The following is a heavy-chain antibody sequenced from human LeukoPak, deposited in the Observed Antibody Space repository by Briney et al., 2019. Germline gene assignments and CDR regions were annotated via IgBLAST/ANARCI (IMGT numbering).Heavy chain of an antibody. CDR2: ITNNGGST. D-gene: IGHD2-15*01. CDR3: ARDGSDCRGGTCDRGPYDY. V-gene: IGHV3-64*01. Sequence: GGSLRLSCAASGFTFSSYAMPWVRQAPGKGLEYVSAITNNGGSTYYGNSVKGRFTISRDNSKNTLYLQMGSLRADDMAVYYCARDGSDCRGGTCDRGPYDYWGQGTLVTVSS. J-gene: IGHJ4*02. CDR1: GFTFSSYA.